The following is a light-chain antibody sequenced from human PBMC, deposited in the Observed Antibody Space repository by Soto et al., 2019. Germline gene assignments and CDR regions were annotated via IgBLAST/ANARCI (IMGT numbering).Light chain of an antibody. CDR1: QSVGST. CDR3: QQYNNWPSWT. V-gene: IGKV3-15*01. Sequence: IALTQSPATLSVSPGEASTLSFNSSQSVGSTLAWYQQRPGQAPRLLIYGASTRATGIPARFSGSGSGTEFALTISSLQSEDFAVYYCQQYNNWPSWTFGQGTKVDI. CDR2: GAS. J-gene: IGKJ1*01.